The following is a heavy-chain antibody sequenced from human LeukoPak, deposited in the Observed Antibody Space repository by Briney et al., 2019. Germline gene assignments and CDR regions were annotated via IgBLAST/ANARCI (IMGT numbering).Heavy chain of an antibody. CDR3: ARLPGCSGADCFRAFDT. Sequence: SETLSLTCTVSGGSISSSSYYWGWIRQPPGKGLEWIGSIYYSGSTYYNPSLKSRVTMSVDTSKNHFSLSLTSVTAADTAVYYCARLPGCSGADCFRAFDTWGHGTMVTVSS. CDR1: GGSISSSSYY. J-gene: IGHJ3*02. V-gene: IGHV4-39*02. D-gene: IGHD2-21*02. CDR2: IYYSGST.